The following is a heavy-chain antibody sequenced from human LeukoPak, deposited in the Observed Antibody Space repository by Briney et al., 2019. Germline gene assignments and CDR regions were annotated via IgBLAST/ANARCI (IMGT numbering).Heavy chain of an antibody. Sequence: GGSLRLSCAASGFTFSSYAMHWVRQAPGKGLEYVSAISSNGGSTYYANSVKGRFTISRDNSKNTLYLQMGSLRAEDMAVYYCARVVSGGYFDYWGQGTLVTVSS. CDR2: ISSNGGST. CDR3: ARVVSGGYFDY. J-gene: IGHJ4*02. CDR1: GFTFSSYA. D-gene: IGHD3-16*01. V-gene: IGHV3-64*01.